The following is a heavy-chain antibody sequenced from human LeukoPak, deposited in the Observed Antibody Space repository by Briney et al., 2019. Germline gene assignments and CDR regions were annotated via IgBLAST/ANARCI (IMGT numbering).Heavy chain of an antibody. CDR2: IYSGYST. Sequence: GGSLRLSCAASGFTVSSHYMSWVRQAPGKGLEWVSVIYSGYSTYYADSVKGRFTIYRDNSKDTLYLQMNSLRAEDTAVYYCARDLVDWGQGILVTVSS. CDR1: GFTVSSHY. J-gene: IGHJ4*02. CDR3: ARDLVD. V-gene: IGHV3-66*01.